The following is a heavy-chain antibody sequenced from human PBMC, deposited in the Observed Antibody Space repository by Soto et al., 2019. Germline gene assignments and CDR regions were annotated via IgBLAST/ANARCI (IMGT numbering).Heavy chain of an antibody. CDR2: IYYSGST. J-gene: IGHJ5*02. D-gene: IGHD3-10*01. CDR1: GGSISSGDYY. CDR3: ARLSLLWFGELSLFDP. Sequence: PSETLSLTCTVSGGSISSGDYYWSWIRQPPGKGLEWIGYIYYSGSTYYNPSLKSRVTISVDTSKNQFSLKLSSVTAADTAVYYCARLSLLWFGELSLFDPWGQGTLVTVSS. V-gene: IGHV4-30-4*01.